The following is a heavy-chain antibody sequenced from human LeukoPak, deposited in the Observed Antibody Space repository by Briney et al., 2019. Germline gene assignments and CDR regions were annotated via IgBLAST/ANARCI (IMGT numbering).Heavy chain of an antibody. J-gene: IGHJ5*02. V-gene: IGHV3-69-1*02. CDR2: ISGGNHN. Sequence: GGSLRLSCGASGFTFSSYAMSWVRQAPGKGLEWVSSISGGNHNYYADSVKGRFTISRDNTRNSLSLQMNALRAEDTAVYYCTGEDCDNVRCCGASDAWGQGTLVTVSS. D-gene: IGHD3-22*01. CDR3: TGEDCDNVRCCGASDA. CDR1: GFTFSSYA.